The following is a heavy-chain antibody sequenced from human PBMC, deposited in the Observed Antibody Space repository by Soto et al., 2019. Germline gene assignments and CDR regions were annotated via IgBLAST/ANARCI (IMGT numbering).Heavy chain of an antibody. D-gene: IGHD3-10*01. CDR1: GYTCTSDY. V-gene: IGHV1-8*02. Sequence: ASVKVSCKASGYTCTSDYMHWVRQATGQGLEWMGWMNPNSGNTGYAQKFQGRVTMTRNTSISTAYMELSSLRSEDTAVYYCARASTKYGSGSYYKPHYYYYGMDVWGQGTTVTVSS. J-gene: IGHJ6*02. CDR2: MNPNSGNT. CDR3: ARASTKYGSGSYYKPHYYYYGMDV.